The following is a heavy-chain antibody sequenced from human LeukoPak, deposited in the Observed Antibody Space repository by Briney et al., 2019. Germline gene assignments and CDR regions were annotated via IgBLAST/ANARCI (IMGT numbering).Heavy chain of an antibody. CDR1: GGSISSGGYS. J-gene: IGHJ5*02. Sequence: SQTLSLTCAVSGGSISSGGYSWSWIRQPPGKGLEWIGYIYHSGSTYYNPSLKSRVTISVDTSKNQFSLKLSSVTAADTAVYYCARMYSSGWYWFDPWGQGTLVTVSS. V-gene: IGHV4-30-2*02. CDR2: IYHSGST. D-gene: IGHD6-19*01. CDR3: ARMYSSGWYWFDP.